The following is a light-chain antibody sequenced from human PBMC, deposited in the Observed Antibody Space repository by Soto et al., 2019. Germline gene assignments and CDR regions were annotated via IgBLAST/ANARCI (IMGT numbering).Light chain of an antibody. Sequence: QSALTQPPSASGSPGQSVTISCTGTPSDVGGYNSVSWYQQYPGKAPKLMIYDVSKRPSGVPDRFSGSKSGNTASLTVSGLQAEDEANYYCSSYAGSNVLFGGGTKHRP. CDR3: SSYAGSNVL. CDR1: PSDVGGYNS. J-gene: IGLJ2*01. V-gene: IGLV2-8*01. CDR2: DVS.